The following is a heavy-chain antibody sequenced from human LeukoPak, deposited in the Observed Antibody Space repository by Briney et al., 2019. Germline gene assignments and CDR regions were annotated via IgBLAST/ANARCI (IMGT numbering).Heavy chain of an antibody. J-gene: IGHJ5*02. V-gene: IGHV3-74*01. CDR2: INSDGSST. Sequence: GGSLRLSCAASGFTFSGYWMHWVRQAPGKGLVWVSRINSDGSSTNYADSVKGRFTISRDNAKNTLYQQMNTLRAEDTAVYYCARGGTYSSGLPGSWGQGTLVTVSS. D-gene: IGHD5-18*01. CDR1: GFTFSGYW. CDR3: ARGGTYSSGLPGS.